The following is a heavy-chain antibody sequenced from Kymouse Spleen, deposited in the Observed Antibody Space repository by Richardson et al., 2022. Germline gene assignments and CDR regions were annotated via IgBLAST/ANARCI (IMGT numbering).Heavy chain of an antibody. CDR1: GFTFSSYG. J-gene: IGHJ4*02. CDR3: ARELAAAGPFDY. Sequence: QVQLVESGGGVVQPGRSLRLSCAASGFTFSSYGMHWVRQAPGKGLEWVAVIWYDGSNKYYADSVKGRFTISRDNSKNTLYLQMNSLRAEDTAVYYCARELAAAGPFDYWGQGTLVTVSS. V-gene: IGHV3-33*01. CDR2: IWYDGSNK. D-gene: IGHD6-13*01.